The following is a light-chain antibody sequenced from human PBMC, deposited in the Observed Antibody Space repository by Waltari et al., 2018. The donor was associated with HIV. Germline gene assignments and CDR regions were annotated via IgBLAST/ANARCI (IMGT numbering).Light chain of an antibody. V-gene: IGLV2-11*01. Sequence: QSALTQPRSVSGSPGQSVTISCTGTSSDVGDYNSVSWYQQHPGKAPKLMIYDVSKWPSGVPDRFSGSKSEDEADYYCCSYAGTYTYVFGTGTKVTVL. CDR2: DVS. CDR1: SSDVGDYNS. J-gene: IGLJ1*01. CDR3: CSYAGTYTYV.